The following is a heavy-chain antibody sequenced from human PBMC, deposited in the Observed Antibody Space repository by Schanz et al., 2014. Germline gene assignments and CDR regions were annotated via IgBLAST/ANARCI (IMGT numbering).Heavy chain of an antibody. D-gene: IGHD3-3*01. V-gene: IGHV1-18*01. CDR1: GYIFINSG. Sequence: QIQLVQSGPEVKKPGATVKVSCKASGYIFINSGISWVRQAPGQGLEWMGWINTGSGDTKYSQNFQGRVTITRDTSASTAYMELSSLRSEDTAVYYCARDRRFFDRDDLYYFDSWGQGTLVTVSS. CDR2: INTGSGDT. J-gene: IGHJ4*02. CDR3: ARDRRFFDRDDLYYFDS.